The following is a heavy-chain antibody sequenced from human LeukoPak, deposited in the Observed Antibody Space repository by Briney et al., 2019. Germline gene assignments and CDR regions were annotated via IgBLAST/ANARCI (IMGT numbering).Heavy chain of an antibody. CDR3: ARDGGYQLLLGYYYYMDV. D-gene: IGHD2-2*01. CDR2: IIPIFGTA. V-gene: IGHV1-69*05. CDR1: GYSFFSYG. Sequence: ASVKVSFTAAGYSFFSYGINWVRPAPGQGPEWMGGIIPIFGTANYAQKFQGRVTITTDESTSTAYMELSSLRSEDTAVYYCARDGGYQLLLGYYYYMDVWGKGTTVTVSS. J-gene: IGHJ6*03.